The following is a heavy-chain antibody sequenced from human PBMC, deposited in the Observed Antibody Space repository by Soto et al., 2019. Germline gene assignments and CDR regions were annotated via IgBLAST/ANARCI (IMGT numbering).Heavy chain of an antibody. Sequence: GASVKVSCKASGGTFSSYTTSWVRQAPGQGLEWMGRIIPILGIANYAQKFQGRVTITADKSTSTAYMELSSLRSEDTAVYYCATEVTRPPYYFDYWGQGTLVTVSS. CDR3: ATEVTRPPYYFDY. J-gene: IGHJ4*02. V-gene: IGHV1-69*02. CDR2: IIPILGIA. CDR1: GGTFSSYT. D-gene: IGHD4-4*01.